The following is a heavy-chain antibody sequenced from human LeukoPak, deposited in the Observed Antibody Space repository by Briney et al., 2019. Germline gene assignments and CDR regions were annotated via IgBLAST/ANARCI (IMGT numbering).Heavy chain of an antibody. J-gene: IGHJ5*02. CDR1: GYTFTSDG. Sequence: ASVSVSCTVSGYTFTSDGISWGGRAPGQGGGWMGWISAYNGNTHYAQKLQPRVTMTTDTSTSPAYMELRSLRSDDTALYYCARGETSGSYPWWWWFDPWGQGTLVTVSS. CDR3: ARGETSGSYPWWWWFDP. D-gene: IGHD1-26*01. V-gene: IGHV1-18*01. CDR2: ISAYNGNT.